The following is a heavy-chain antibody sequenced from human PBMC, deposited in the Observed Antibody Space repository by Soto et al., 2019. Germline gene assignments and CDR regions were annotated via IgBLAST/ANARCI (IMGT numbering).Heavy chain of an antibody. J-gene: IGHJ6*02. Sequence: PGGPLSLSCAASGFTFSSYAMHWVRQAPGKGLEWVAVISYDGSNKYYADSVKGRFTISRDNSKNTLYLQMNSLRAEDTAVYYCARTNNYDFWSGASDGMDVWGQGTTVTVSS. CDR3: ARTNNYDFWSGASDGMDV. CDR1: GFTFSSYA. D-gene: IGHD3-3*01. CDR2: ISYDGSNK. V-gene: IGHV3-30-3*01.